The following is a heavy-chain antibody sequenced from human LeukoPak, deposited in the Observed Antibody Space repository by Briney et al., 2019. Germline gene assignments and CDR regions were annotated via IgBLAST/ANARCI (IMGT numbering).Heavy chain of an antibody. CDR2: IVVGSGNT. D-gene: IGHD3-9*01. Sequence: GASVKVSCKASGFTFTSSAMQWVRQARGQRLEWIGWIVVGSGNTNYAQKFQERVTITRDMSTSTAYMELSSLRSEDTAVYYCAAVGASRDLRYTYYFDYWGQGTLVTVSS. CDR3: AAVGASRDLRYTYYFDY. J-gene: IGHJ4*02. CDR1: GFTFTSSA. V-gene: IGHV1-58*02.